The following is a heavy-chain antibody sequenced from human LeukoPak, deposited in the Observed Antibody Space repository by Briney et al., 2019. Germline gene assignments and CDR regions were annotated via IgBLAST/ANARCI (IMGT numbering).Heavy chain of an antibody. J-gene: IGHJ4*02. D-gene: IGHD3-22*01. V-gene: IGHV1-18*01. Sequence: ASVKVSCKASGYTFTSYGISLVRQARGRGLEWMGWINAYNGNTNYAQKLQGRVTMTTDTSTSKAYMELRSLRSDDTAVSFCARGHYYDSIGYFDYWGQGTLVTVSS. CDR3: ARGHYYDSIGYFDY. CDR1: GYTFTSYG. CDR2: INAYNGNT.